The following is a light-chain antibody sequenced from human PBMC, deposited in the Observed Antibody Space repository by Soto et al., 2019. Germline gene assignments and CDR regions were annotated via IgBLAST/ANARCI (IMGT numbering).Light chain of an antibody. J-gene: IGLJ1*01. V-gene: IGLV2-8*01. CDR3: SSYAGSDNYV. CDR1: SSDVGDHNL. Sequence: QSVLTQPPSASGSPGQSVTISCTGTSSDVGDHNLVSWYQQYPGKAPKLLIYQVPNRASGVPNRFSGSKSGNTASLTVSGLQAEDEADYYCSSYAGSDNYVFGTGTKLTVL. CDR2: QVP.